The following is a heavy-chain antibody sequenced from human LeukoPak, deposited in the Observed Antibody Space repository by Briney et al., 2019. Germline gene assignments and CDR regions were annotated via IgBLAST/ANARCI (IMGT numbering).Heavy chain of an antibody. D-gene: IGHD6-19*01. CDR2: IYHSGST. V-gene: IGHV4-38-2*02. Sequence: SETLSLTCTVSGYSISSGYYWGWIRQPPGKGLEWIGSIYHSGSTYYNPSLKSRVTISVDTSKNQLSLKLSSVTAADTAVYYCARDLQWLGFYFDYWGQGTLVTVSS. J-gene: IGHJ4*02. CDR1: GYSISSGYY. CDR3: ARDLQWLGFYFDY.